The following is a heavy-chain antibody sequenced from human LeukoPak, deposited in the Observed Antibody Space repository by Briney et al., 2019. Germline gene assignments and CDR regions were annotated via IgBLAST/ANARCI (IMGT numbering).Heavy chain of an antibody. V-gene: IGHV1-18*01. CDR2: ISAYNGNT. Sequence: GASVKVSCKASGYTFTSYGISGVRQAPGQGLEWMGWISAYNGNTNYAQKLQGRVTMTTDTSTSTAYMELRSLRSDDTAVYYCARDLTYDYVWGSFGYWGQGTLVTVSS. J-gene: IGHJ4*02. CDR3: ARDLTYDYVWGSFGY. CDR1: GYTFTSYG. D-gene: IGHD3-16*01.